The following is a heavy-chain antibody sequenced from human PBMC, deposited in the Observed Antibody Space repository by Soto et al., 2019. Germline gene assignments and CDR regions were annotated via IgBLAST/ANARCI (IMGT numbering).Heavy chain of an antibody. CDR3: AKDRSYSSSALGFDY. V-gene: IGHV3-9*01. CDR2: ISWNSGSI. CDR1: GFTFDDYA. J-gene: IGHJ4*02. Sequence: SGGSRRLSCAASGFTFDDYAMHWVRQAPGKGLEWVSGISWNSGSIGYADSVKGRFTISRDNAKNSLYLQMNSLRAEDTALYYCAKDRSYSSSALGFDYWGQGTLVTVSS. D-gene: IGHD6-6*01.